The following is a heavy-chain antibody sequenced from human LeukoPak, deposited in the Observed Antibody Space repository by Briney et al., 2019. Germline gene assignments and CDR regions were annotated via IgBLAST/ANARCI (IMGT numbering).Heavy chain of an antibody. J-gene: IGHJ5*02. D-gene: IGHD5-18*01. CDR2: INPNSGGT. CDR1: GYTFTGYY. V-gene: IGHV1-2*02. Sequence: ASVKVSCKASGYTFTGYYMHWVRQAPGQGLEWMGWINPNSGGTNYAQTFQGRVTLTRHTSISTAYMELSRLRSDDTAVYYCARGVLRYSYGFVNWFDPWGQGTLVTVSS. CDR3: ARGVLRYSYGFVNWFDP.